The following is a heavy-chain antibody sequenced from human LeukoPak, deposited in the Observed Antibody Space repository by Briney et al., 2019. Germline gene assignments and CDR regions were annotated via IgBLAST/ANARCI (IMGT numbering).Heavy chain of an antibody. V-gene: IGHV3-30*18. CDR2: ISYDGSNK. CDR3: AKDFEGFCGGDCYSMDF. J-gene: IGHJ4*02. CDR1: GFTFSNYG. Sequence: PGGSLRLSCAGSGFTFSNYGMHWVRQAPGKGLEWVTLISYDGSNKYYADSVKGRFTISRDNSKNTLYLQMNSLRPEDTAVYYCAKDFEGFCGGDCYSMDFWGQGTLATVSS. D-gene: IGHD2-21*02.